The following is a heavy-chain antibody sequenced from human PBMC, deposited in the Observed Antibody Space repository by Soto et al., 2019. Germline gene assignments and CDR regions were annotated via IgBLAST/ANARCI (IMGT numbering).Heavy chain of an antibody. J-gene: IGHJ4*02. CDR1: GGSISSYY. V-gene: IGHV4-59*01. Sequence: QVQLQESGPELVEPSETLSLTCTVSGGSISSYYWSWIRQPPGKGLEWIGHIYYSGSTNYNPSLKSRGTISVHTSKSPFSLRLSSVTAADTALYYCPRGEERVAMPSGYWARGTLVTVSS. CDR3: PRGEERVAMPSGY. CDR2: IYYSGST. D-gene: IGHD1-1*01.